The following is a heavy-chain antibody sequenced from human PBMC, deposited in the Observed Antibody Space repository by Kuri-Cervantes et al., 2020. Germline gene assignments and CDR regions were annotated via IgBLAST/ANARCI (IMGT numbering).Heavy chain of an antibody. D-gene: IGHD6-13*01. J-gene: IGHJ6*02. CDR1: GFTFSSYA. CDR3: ARARSSSSWYYYYGMDV. CDR2: ISYDGSNK. V-gene: IGHV3-30-3*01. Sequence: GGSLRLSCAASGFTFSSYAMHWVRQAPGKGLEWVAVISYDGSNKYYADSVKGRFTISRDNSKNTLYLQMNSLRAEDMAVYYCARARSSSSWYYYYGMDVWGQGTTVTVSS.